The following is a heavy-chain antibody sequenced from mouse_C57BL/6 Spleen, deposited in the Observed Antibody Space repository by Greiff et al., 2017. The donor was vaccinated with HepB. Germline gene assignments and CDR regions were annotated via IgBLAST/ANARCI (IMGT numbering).Heavy chain of an antibody. CDR2: IDPSDSET. CDR3: ATYLDYLDYAMDY. V-gene: IGHV1-52*01. Sequence: QVQLQQPGAELVMPGSSVKLSCKASGYTFTSYWMHWVKQRPIQGLEWIGNIDPSDSETHYNQKFKDKATLTVDKSSSTAYMQLSSLTSEDSAVYYCATYLDYLDYAMDYWGQGTSVTVSS. CDR1: GYTFTSYW. J-gene: IGHJ4*01. D-gene: IGHD2-4*01.